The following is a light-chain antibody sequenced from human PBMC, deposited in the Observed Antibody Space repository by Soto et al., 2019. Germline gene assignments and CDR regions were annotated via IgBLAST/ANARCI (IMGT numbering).Light chain of an antibody. CDR3: QSADSSGTYPVV. J-gene: IGLJ2*01. Sequence: SYELTQPPSVSVSPGQTARITCSGDALPKQYAYWYQQKPGQATVLLVYKDSERHSWIHARFSGSSSGTTVTLTISGVQAEDEADYSCQSADSSGTYPVVFGGGTKLTVL. V-gene: IGLV3-25*03. CDR2: KDS. CDR1: ALPKQY.